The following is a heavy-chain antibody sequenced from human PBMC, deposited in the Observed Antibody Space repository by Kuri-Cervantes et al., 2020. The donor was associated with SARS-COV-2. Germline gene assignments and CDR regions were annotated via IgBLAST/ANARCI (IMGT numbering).Heavy chain of an antibody. D-gene: IGHD7-27*01. J-gene: IGHJ4*02. V-gene: IGHV3-33*06. CDR3: TKDLAGLGMTH. CDR2: MWSGGSNK. Sequence: GGSLRLSCAASGFSFSNFGMHWVRQAPGKGLEWVAAMWSGGSNKYYADSVKGRFTISRDNSNNTLYLQMNILRSEDTAVYYCTKDLAGLGMTHWGQGTLVTVSS. CDR1: GFSFSNFG.